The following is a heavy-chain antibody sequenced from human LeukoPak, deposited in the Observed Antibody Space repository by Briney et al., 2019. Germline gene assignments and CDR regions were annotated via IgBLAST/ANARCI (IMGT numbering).Heavy chain of an antibody. V-gene: IGHV5-51*01. CDR1: GYSFTSYW. D-gene: IGHD1-26*01. Sequence: GESLKISCKGSGYSFTSYWIAWVRQMPGKGLEWMGIIYPGDSDTRYSPSLQGQVIISADKSISTAYLQWSSLKASDTAIYYCARCIVGASDAFDIWGQGTMVTVSS. CDR2: IYPGDSDT. J-gene: IGHJ3*02. CDR3: ARCIVGASDAFDI.